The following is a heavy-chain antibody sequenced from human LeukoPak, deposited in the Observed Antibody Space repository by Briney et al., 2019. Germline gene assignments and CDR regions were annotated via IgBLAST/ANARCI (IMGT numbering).Heavy chain of an antibody. D-gene: IGHD3-22*01. CDR1: GFTFSSYG. CDR3: AKDQLSYDSSGYADY. CDR2: ISYDGSNK. J-gene: IGHJ4*02. Sequence: GRSLTLSCAASGFTFSSYGMHWLRQAPGKGLEWVADISYDGSNKYYADSVKGRFTLSRDNSKNTLYLQMNSLRAEDTAVYYCAKDQLSYDSSGYADYWGQGTLVTVSS. V-gene: IGHV3-30*18.